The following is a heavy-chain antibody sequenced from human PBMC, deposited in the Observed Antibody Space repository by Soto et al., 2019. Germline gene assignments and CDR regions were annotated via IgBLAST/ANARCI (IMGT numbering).Heavy chain of an antibody. V-gene: IGHV3-21*01. Sequence: EVQLVESGGGLVKPGGSLRLSCAASGFTFSSYSMNWVRQAPGKGLEWVSSISSSSGTSIYYADSVKGRFTISRDNAKDSLYLHLNSLRAEDTAVYDCARGWRQYAIAFWGQGTLVTVSS. J-gene: IGHJ4*02. CDR1: GFTFSSYS. CDR3: ARGWRQYAIAF. D-gene: IGHD2-2*01. CDR2: ISSSSGTSI.